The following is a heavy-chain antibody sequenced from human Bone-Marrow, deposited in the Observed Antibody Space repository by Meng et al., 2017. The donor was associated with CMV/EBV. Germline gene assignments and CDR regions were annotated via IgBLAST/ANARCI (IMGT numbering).Heavy chain of an antibody. V-gene: IGHV3-21*01. J-gene: IGHJ4*02. CDR2: ISSGSTSI. CDR3: AREDVIPVAPFDY. Sequence: GGSLRLSCTASGFTFSSYTMNWVRQAPGKGLEWVSSISSGSTSIYYTDSVRGRFAISRDNAKNSLYLQMNSLRAEDTAVYYCAREDVIPVAPFDYWGQGTRVTVSS. CDR1: GFTFSSYT. D-gene: IGHD2-2*01.